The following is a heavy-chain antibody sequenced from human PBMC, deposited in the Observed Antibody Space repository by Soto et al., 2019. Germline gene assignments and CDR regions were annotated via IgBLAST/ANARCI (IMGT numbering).Heavy chain of an antibody. V-gene: IGHV1-18*04. CDR1: GYTFTVYY. CDR2: ISAYNGNT. J-gene: IGHJ6*02. CDR3: ARGAGIGIAAAVDYYYYGMDV. Sequence: ASVKVSCKASGYTFTVYYMHCVRQAPGQGLEWMGWISAYNGNTNYAQKLQGRVTMTTDTSTSTAYMELRSLRSDDTAVYYCARGAGIGIAAAVDYYYYGMDVWGQGTTVTVS. D-gene: IGHD6-13*01.